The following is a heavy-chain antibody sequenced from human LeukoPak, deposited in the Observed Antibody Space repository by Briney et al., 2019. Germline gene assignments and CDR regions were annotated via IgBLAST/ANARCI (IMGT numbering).Heavy chain of an antibody. V-gene: IGHV3-30-3*01. CDR1: GFTFSSYA. J-gene: IGHJ4*02. Sequence: PGRSLRLSCAASGFTFSSYAMHWVRQAPGKGLEWVAVISYDGSNKYYADSVKGRFTISRDNSKNTLYLQMNSLRAEDTAVYYCARDSSYSNYAGGNDYWGQGTLVTVSS. CDR3: ARDSSYSNYAGGNDY. D-gene: IGHD4-11*01. CDR2: ISYDGSNK.